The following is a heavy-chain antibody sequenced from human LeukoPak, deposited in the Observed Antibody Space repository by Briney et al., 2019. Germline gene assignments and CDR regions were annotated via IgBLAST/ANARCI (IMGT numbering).Heavy chain of an antibody. CDR2: IIPIFGTA. D-gene: IGHD3-22*01. Sequence: SVKVSCKASGGTFSSYAISWVRQAPGQGLEWMGRIIPIFGTANYAQKFQGRVTITTDESTSTAYMGLSSLRSEDTAVYYCARGGYPTDDAFDIWGQGTMVTVSS. CDR3: ARGGYPTDDAFDI. CDR1: GGTFSSYA. J-gene: IGHJ3*02. V-gene: IGHV1-69*05.